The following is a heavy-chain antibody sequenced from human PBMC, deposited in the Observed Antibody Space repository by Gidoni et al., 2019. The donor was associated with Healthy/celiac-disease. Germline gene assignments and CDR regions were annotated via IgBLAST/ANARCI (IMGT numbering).Heavy chain of an antibody. CDR3: ARGVVAAAVLLNYYGMDV. V-gene: IGHV1-2*04. J-gene: IGHJ6*02. Sequence: QVQLVQSGAEVTKPGASVKVSCKASGSTFTGSYMHWVRQAPGQGLEWMGWINPNSGGTNYAQKCQGWVTMTRDTSISTAYMELSRLRSDDTAVYYCARGVVAAAVLLNYYGMDVWGQGTTVTVSS. D-gene: IGHD2-15*01. CDR2: INPNSGGT. CDR1: GSTFTGSY.